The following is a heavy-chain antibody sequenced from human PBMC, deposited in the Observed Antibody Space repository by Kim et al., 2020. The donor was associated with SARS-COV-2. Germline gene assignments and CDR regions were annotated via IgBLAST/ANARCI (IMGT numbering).Heavy chain of an antibody. CDR1: GFTFSISA. CDR2: ITGSDDST. D-gene: IGHD2-21*02. V-gene: IGHV3-23*01. Sequence: GGSLRLSCAASGFTFSISAMSWVRQAPGKGLEWVSTITGSDDSTYYADSVKGRFTISRDHSKNTLYLHMNSLRAEDTAVYYCAKEGESVVVTGRLDYWGQGTLVTVSS. CDR3: AKEGESVVVTGRLDY. J-gene: IGHJ4*02.